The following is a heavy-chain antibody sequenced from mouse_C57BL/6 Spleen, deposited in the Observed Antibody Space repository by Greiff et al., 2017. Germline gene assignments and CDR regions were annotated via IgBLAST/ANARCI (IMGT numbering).Heavy chain of an antibody. CDR1: GYTFSSYW. J-gene: IGHJ3*01. D-gene: IGHD2-5*01. CDR3: AIDSNYVEFAY. Sequence: QVQLQQPGAELVKPGASVKVSCKASGYTFSSYWMHWVKQRPGQGLEWIGRIHPSDSDTNYNQKFKGKATLTVDKSSSTAYMQLSSLTSEDSAVYYCAIDSNYVEFAYWGQGTLVTVSA. CDR2: IHPSDSDT. V-gene: IGHV1-74*01.